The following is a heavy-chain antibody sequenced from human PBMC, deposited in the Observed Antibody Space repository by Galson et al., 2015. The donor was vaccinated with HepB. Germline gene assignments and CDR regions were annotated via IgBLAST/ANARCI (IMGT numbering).Heavy chain of an antibody. CDR1: GFTFSSYA. V-gene: IGHV3-30*04. CDR2: ISYDGSNK. Sequence: SLRLSCAASGFTFSSYAMHWVRQAPGKGLEWVAVISYDGSNKYYADSVKGRFTISRDNSKNTLYLQMNSLRAEDTAVYYCARSIAAAGTNFDYWGQGTLVTVSS. J-gene: IGHJ4*02. CDR3: ARSIAAAGTNFDY. D-gene: IGHD6-13*01.